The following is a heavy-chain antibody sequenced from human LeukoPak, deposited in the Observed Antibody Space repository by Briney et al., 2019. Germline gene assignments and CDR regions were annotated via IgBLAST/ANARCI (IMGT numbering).Heavy chain of an antibody. Sequence: GGSLRLSCGASGFTLSSYWMHWVRQAPGKGLVWVSRIKSDGRTNYADSVKGRFTISRDNAKNTVSLQMNSLRAEDTGVYYCARAPSEIGGYYPEYFRHWGQGTLVIVSS. D-gene: IGHD3-22*01. CDR1: GFTLSSYW. CDR3: ARAPSEIGGYYPEYFRH. V-gene: IGHV3-74*01. CDR2: IKSDGRT. J-gene: IGHJ1*01.